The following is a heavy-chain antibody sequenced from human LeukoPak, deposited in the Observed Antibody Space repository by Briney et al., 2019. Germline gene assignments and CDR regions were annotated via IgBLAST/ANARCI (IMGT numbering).Heavy chain of an antibody. CDR2: INHSGST. V-gene: IGHV4-34*01. CDR3: ARGTLFDY. Sequence: PSETLPLTCAVYGGSFSGYYWSWIRQPPGKGLEWTGEINHSGSTNYNPSLKSRVTISVDTSKNQFSLKLSSVTAADTAVYYCARGTLFDYWGQGTLVTVSS. CDR1: GGSFSGYY. J-gene: IGHJ4*02.